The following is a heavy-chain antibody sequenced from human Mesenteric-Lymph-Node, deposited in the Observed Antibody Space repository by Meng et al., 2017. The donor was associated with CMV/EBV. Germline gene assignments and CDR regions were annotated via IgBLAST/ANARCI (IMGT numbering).Heavy chain of an antibody. J-gene: IGHJ4*02. CDR3: ARVRFGQQLADAFFDY. CDR2: ITSGSPYI. D-gene: IGHD6-13*01. V-gene: IGHV3-21*01. Sequence: GFTFSSYTMIWVRQAPGKGLEWVSSITSGSPYIYYADSVKGRFTISRDNTKNSLYLQMDSLRAEDTAVYYCARVRFGQQLADAFFDYWGQGTLVTVSS. CDR1: GFTFSSYT.